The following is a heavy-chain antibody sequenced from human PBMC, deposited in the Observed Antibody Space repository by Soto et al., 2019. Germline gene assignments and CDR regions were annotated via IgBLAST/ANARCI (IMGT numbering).Heavy chain of an antibody. CDR2: ISSSSSYI. V-gene: IGHV3-21*01. CDR1: GFTFSSYS. J-gene: IGHJ6*02. CDR3: ARDSAEYSSSDGMDV. D-gene: IGHD6-6*01. Sequence: SGGSLRLSCAASGFTFSSYSMNWVRQAPGKGLEWVSSISSSSSYIYYADSVKGRFTISRDNAKNSLYLQMNSLRAEDTAVYYCARDSAEYSSSDGMDVWGQGTTVTVSS.